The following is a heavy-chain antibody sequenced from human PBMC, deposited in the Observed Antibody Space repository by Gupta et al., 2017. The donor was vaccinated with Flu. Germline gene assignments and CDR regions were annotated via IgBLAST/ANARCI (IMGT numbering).Heavy chain of an antibody. CDR2: IWYDQNYK. CDR1: GLPFSSYG. CDR3: AKSVYCSGGACYSPADH. Sequence: VQLVESGGGVVAPGGSLRLSCAASGLPFSSYGMNWVRQAPGKGLEWVAVIWYDQNYKYYADSLKGRFTISRDNSKDTVFLQINSLRAEDTGLYYCAKSVYCSGGACYSPADHWGQGTQVTVSS. D-gene: IGHD2-15*01. J-gene: IGHJ4*02. V-gene: IGHV3-33*03.